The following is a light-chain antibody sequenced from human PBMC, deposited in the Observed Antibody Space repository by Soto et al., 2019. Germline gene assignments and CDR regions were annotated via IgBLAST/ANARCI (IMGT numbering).Light chain of an antibody. CDR1: QSVTSNY. J-gene: IGKJ5*01. CDR2: GAS. V-gene: IGKV3-20*01. Sequence: EIVLTQSPGTLSLSPRERATLSCGASQSVTSNYLAWYQQKPGRAPRLLIFGASIRVTGIPDRFIGSGSGTDFTLTFSRLEPEDFAVYYCQQFSRYPLTFGPGTRLEIK. CDR3: QQFSRYPLT.